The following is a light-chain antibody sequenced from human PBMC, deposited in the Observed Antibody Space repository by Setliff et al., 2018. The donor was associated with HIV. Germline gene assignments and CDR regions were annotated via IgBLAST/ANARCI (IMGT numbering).Light chain of an antibody. V-gene: IGKV4-1*01. J-gene: IGKJ1*01. CDR1: QNLFFITNAKHY. CDR2: WGS. CDR3: QQYFHSPT. Sequence: IGLTQSPDSLSLSVGETATIDCRSTQNLFFITNAKHYLSWYQRKAGQPPKLLISWGSTRASGVPARFRGSGSGTHYTLTISGLQAEDVAVYYCQQYFHSPTFGQGTKVDIK.